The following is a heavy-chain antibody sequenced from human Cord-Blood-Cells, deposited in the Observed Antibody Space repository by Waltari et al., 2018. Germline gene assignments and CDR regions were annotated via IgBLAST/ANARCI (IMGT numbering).Heavy chain of an antibody. CDR3: ARGVSQGSGYLEYFQH. Sequence: QVQLVESGGGVVQPGRSLRLSCAASGFTFSSYGMPWVRQAPGKGVEWVAVIWYDGSNKYYADSVKGRFTISRDNSKNTLYLQMNSLRAEDTAVYYCARGVSQGSGYLEYFQHWGQGTLVTVSS. CDR2: IWYDGSNK. V-gene: IGHV3-33*01. CDR1: GFTFSSYG. D-gene: IGHD5-12*01. J-gene: IGHJ1*01.